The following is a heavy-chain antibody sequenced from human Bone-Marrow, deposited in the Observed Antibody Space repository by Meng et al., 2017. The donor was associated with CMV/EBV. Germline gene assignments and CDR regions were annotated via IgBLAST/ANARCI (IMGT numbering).Heavy chain of an antibody. CDR2: ISAYNGNT. CDR3: TTDHEEEWGTTAGY. Sequence: KACDYTFTSYGIRWLREAAGEGQEWRGRISAYNGNTNDAKKLQGRVTMTKDTSTSTAYMELRSLRSDDTAVYYCTTDHEEEWGTTAGYWGQGTLVTVSS. J-gene: IGHJ4*02. V-gene: IGHV1-18*01. D-gene: IGHD3-16*01. CDR1: DYTFTSYG.